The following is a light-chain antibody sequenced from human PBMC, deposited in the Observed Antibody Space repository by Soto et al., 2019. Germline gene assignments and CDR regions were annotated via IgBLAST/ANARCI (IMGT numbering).Light chain of an antibody. J-gene: IGKJ1*01. V-gene: IGKV3-20*01. CDR3: QQYGTSPRT. CDR2: GAS. CDR1: QTVRNNY. Sequence: EFVLTQSPGTLSLSPGERATLSCRASQTVRNNYLAWYQQKPGQAPRVLIYGASIRATGIPDRFSGSGSETDFTLTISRLEPEDFAVYYCQQYGTSPRTFGQGTKVDIK.